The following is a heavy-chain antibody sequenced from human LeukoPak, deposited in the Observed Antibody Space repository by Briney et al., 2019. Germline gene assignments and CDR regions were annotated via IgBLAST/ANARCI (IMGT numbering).Heavy chain of an antibody. J-gene: IGHJ5*02. V-gene: IGHV3-9*01. CDR2: ISWNSGSI. CDR3: ARGVKSAIGKWNYVWFDP. CDR1: GFTFDDYA. Sequence: GGSLRLSCAASGFTFDDYAMHWVRQAPGKGLEWVSGISWNSGSIGYADSVKGRFTISRDNAKNSLYLQMNSLRAEDTAVYYCARGVKSAIGKWNYVWFDPWGPGTLVTVSS. D-gene: IGHD1-7*01.